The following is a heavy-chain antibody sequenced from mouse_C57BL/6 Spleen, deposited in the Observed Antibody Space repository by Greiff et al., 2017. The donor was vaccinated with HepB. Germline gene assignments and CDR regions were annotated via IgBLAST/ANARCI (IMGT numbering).Heavy chain of an antibody. CDR2: INPSTGGT. CDR3: ARDYGSSYGSFDV. CDR1: GYSFTGYY. J-gene: IGHJ1*01. D-gene: IGHD1-1*01. Sequence: VQLQQSGPELVKPGASVKISCKASGYSFTGYYMNWVKQSPEKSLEWIGEINPSTGGTTYNQKFKAKATLTVDKSSSTAYMQLKSLTSEDSAFYYCARDYGSSYGSFDVWGAGTTVTVSS. V-gene: IGHV1-42*01.